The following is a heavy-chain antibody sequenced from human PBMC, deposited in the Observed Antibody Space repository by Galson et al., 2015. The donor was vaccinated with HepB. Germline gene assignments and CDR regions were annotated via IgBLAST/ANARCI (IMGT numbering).Heavy chain of an antibody. CDR3: AKEIGADCSITSCYRLTYCDS. J-gene: IGHJ4*02. D-gene: IGHD2-2*01. V-gene: IGHV3-9*01. Sequence: SLRLSCAASGSSFGDYAMHWVRRVPGKGLEWVSGISWNSENIAYGDTVKGRFTISRDNAKNSLYLQMNSLRAEDTALYYCAKEIGADCSITSCYRLTYCDSWCQVTLFTVSS. CDR1: GSSFGDYA. CDR2: ISWNSENI.